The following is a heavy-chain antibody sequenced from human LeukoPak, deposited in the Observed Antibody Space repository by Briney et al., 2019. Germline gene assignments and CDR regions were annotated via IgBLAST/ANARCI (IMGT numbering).Heavy chain of an antibody. CDR2: ISSSGSTI. J-gene: IGHJ4*02. CDR3: ARVTNYYDSSGYYRVFDY. D-gene: IGHD3-22*01. V-gene: IGHV3-48*03. Sequence: EGSLRLSCAASGFTFSSYEMNWVRQAPGKGLEWVSYISSSGSTIYYADSVKGRFTISRDNAKNSLYLQMNSLRAEDTAVYYCARVTNYYDSSGYYRVFDYWGQGTLVTVSS. CDR1: GFTFSSYE.